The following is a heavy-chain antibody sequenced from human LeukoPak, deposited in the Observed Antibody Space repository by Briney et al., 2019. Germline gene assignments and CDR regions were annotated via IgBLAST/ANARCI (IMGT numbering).Heavy chain of an antibody. D-gene: IGHD3-9*01. Sequence: SETLSLTCTVSGGSISSSSYYWGWIRQPPGKGLEWIGSIYYSGSTYYNPSLKSRVTISVDTSKNQFSLKLSSVTAADTAVYYCAREYYDILTGYRYFDYWGQGTLVTVSS. V-gene: IGHV4-39*07. CDR2: IYYSGST. CDR1: GGSISSSSYY. CDR3: AREYYDILTGYRYFDY. J-gene: IGHJ4*02.